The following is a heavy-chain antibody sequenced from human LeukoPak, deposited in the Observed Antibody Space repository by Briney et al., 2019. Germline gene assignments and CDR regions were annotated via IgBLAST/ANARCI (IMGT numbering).Heavy chain of an antibody. CDR3: ARDLSDWFDP. CDR2: IIPIFGTA. Sequence: SVKVSCKASGGTFSSYGISWVRQAPGQGLEWMGGIIPIFGTANYAQKFQGRVTITADESTSTAYMELSSLRSEDTAVYYCARDLSDWFDPWGQGTLVTVSS. CDR1: GGTFSSYG. J-gene: IGHJ5*02. V-gene: IGHV1-69*13.